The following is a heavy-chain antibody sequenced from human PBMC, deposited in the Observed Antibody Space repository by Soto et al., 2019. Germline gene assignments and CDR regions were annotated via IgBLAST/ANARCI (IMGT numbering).Heavy chain of an antibody. CDR2: INAGNGNT. V-gene: IGHV1-3*01. CDR1: GYTFTSYA. CDR3: ARDYSGYLEYYFDY. D-gene: IGHD5-12*01. J-gene: IGHJ4*02. Sequence: QVPLVQSGAEVKKPGASVKVSCKASGYTFTSYAMHWVRQAPGQRLEWMGWINAGNGNTKYSQKFQGRVTITRDTSASTAYMELSSLRSEDTAVYYCARDYSGYLEYYFDYWGQGTLVTVSS.